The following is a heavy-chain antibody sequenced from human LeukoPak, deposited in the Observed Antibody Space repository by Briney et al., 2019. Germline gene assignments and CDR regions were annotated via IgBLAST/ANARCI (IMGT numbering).Heavy chain of an antibody. V-gene: IGHV3-30*04. J-gene: IGHJ5*02. D-gene: IGHD3-10*01. Sequence: GGSLRLSCAASGFTFSSYAMHWVRQAPDKGLEYVAVISNDGTYKYYGASVKGRFTISRDNSKNKLYLQMDSLRSEDTAVYSCTRKSGGSQRKMDDWFDPWGQGTLVIVSS. CDR1: GFTFSSYA. CDR3: TRKSGGSQRKMDDWFDP. CDR2: ISNDGTYK.